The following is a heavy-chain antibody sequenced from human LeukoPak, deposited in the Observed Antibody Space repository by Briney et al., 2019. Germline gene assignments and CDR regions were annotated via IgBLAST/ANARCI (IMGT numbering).Heavy chain of an antibody. D-gene: IGHD2-15*01. CDR3: AKCSGGSCYDAFDI. J-gene: IGHJ3*02. Sequence: PGGSLRLSCAASGFTFSSSAMSWVRQAPAKGLEGVLSISGSGGSTYYADSVKGRFTISRDNSKNTLYLQMNSLRAEDTAVYYCAKCSGGSCYDAFDIWGQGTMVTVSS. CDR2: ISGSGGST. CDR1: GFTFSSSA. V-gene: IGHV3-23*01.